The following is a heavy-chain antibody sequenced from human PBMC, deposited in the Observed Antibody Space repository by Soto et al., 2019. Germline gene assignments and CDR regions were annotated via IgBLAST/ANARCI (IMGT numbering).Heavy chain of an antibody. Sequence: QVQLVQSGAEEKKPGASVKVSCKASGYTFTSYAMHWVRQAPGQRLEWMGWINAGNGNTKYSQKFQGRVTITRDTSASTGYMELSNLRSEDTAVYYCARGITPPTPLDYWGQGTLVTVSS. D-gene: IGHD1-20*01. J-gene: IGHJ4*02. V-gene: IGHV1-3*05. CDR1: GYTFTSYA. CDR3: ARGITPPTPLDY. CDR2: INAGNGNT.